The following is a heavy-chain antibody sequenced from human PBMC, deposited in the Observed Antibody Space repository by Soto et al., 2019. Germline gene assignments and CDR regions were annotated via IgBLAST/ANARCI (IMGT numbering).Heavy chain of an antibody. D-gene: IGHD2-15*01. V-gene: IGHV4-39*01. CDR2: IYYSGST. Sequence: SETLSLTCTVSGGSISRSSYYWGWIRQPPGKGLEWIGSIYYSGSTYYNPSLKSRVTISVDTSKNQFSLKLSSVTAADTAVYYCASVVKGYCSGGSCYDFDYWGQGTLVTVSS. J-gene: IGHJ4*02. CDR1: GGSISRSSYY. CDR3: ASVVKGYCSGGSCYDFDY.